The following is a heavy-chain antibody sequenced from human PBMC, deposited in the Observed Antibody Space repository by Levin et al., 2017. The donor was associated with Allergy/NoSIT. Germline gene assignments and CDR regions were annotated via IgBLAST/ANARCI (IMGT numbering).Heavy chain of an antibody. CDR2: ISSSSSTI. CDR1: GFTFSSYS. Sequence: GGSLRLSCAASGFTFSSYSMNWVRQAPGKGLEWVSYISSSSSTIYYADSVKGRFTISRDNAKNSLYLQMNSLRAEDTAVYYCARDVGLGWRGGAFDSWGQGTMVTVSS. J-gene: IGHJ3*02. CDR3: ARDVGLGWRGGAFDS. V-gene: IGHV3-48*01. D-gene: IGHD3-16*01.